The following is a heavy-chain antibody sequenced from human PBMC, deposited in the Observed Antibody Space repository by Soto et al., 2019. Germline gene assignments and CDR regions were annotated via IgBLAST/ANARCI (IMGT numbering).Heavy chain of an antibody. V-gene: IGHV4-61*01. Sequence: QVQLQESGPGLVKPSETLSLTCTVSGGSVSSGSYYWSWIRQPPGKGLEWIGYIYYSETTNYNPSLKSRVTISVDTSKNQFSLKLTSVTAADTAVYYCASYNWTDDGDYWGQGTLVTVSS. CDR3: ASYNWTDDGDY. CDR2: IYYSETT. J-gene: IGHJ4*02. D-gene: IGHD1-20*01. CDR1: GGSVSSGSYY.